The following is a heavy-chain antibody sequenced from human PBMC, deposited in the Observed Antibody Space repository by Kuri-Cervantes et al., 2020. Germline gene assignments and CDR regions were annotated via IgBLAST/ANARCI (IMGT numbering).Heavy chain of an antibody. CDR3: ARDLAYGGYITLNDY. J-gene: IGHJ4*02. CDR2: ISSTSTYI. CDR1: GFAFSSYS. V-gene: IGHV3-21*01. Sequence: GESLKISCAASGFAFSSYSLNWVRQAPGKGLEWVSPISSTSTYIFYAESVKGRFTVSRGNARNSLYLQMNSLRAEDTAVYYCARDLAYGGYITLNDYWGQGTLVTVSS. D-gene: IGHD6-25*01.